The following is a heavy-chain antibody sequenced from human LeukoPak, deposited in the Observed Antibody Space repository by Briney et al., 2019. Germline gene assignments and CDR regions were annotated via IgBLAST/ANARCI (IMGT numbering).Heavy chain of an antibody. Sequence: SVKVSCKASGYTFTGYYMHWVRQAPGQGLEWMGRIIPILGIANYAQKFQGRVTITADKSTSTAYMELSSLRSEDTAVYYCARDDYGGNSGGYWGQGTLVTVSS. CDR2: IIPILGIA. CDR3: ARDDYGGNSGGY. D-gene: IGHD4-17*01. J-gene: IGHJ4*02. V-gene: IGHV1-69*04. CDR1: GYTFTGYY.